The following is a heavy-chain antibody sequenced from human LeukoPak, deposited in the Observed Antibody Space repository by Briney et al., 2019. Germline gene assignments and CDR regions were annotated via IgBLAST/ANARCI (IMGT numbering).Heavy chain of an antibody. D-gene: IGHD3-10*01. CDR1: GFTVSSNY. J-gene: IGHJ4*02. V-gene: IGHV3-48*01. Sequence: PGGSLRLSCAASGFTVSSNYMTWVRQAPGKGLEWISHITISTSTTYYADSVKGRFTISRDNFKNTLYLQMNSLRVEDTAVYYCAKVAKYYYGPETYYFFEQWGQGTPVTASS. CDR3: AKVAKYYYGPETYYFFEQ. CDR2: ITISTSTT.